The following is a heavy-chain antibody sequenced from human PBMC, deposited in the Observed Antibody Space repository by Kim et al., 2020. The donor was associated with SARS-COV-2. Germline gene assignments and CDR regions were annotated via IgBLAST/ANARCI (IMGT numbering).Heavy chain of an antibody. CDR3: AREDLGWFGELIGVDYYGMDV. CDR2: IYSGGST. V-gene: IGHV3-53*01. D-gene: IGHD3-10*01. J-gene: IGHJ6*02. CDR1: GFTVSSNY. Sequence: GGSLRLSCAASGFTVSSNYMSWVRQAPGKGLEWVSVIYSGGSTYYADSVKGRFTISRDNSKNTLYLQMNSLRAEDTAVYYCAREDLGWFGELIGVDYYGMDVWGQGTTVTVSS.